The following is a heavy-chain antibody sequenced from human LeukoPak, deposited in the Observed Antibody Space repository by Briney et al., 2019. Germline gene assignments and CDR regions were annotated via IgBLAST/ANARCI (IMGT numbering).Heavy chain of an antibody. J-gene: IGHJ4*02. D-gene: IGHD3-3*01. CDR1: GGSFSGYY. CDR2: IYYSGST. Sequence: PSETLSLTCAVYGGSFSGYYWSWIRQPPGKGLEWIGYIYYSGSTNYNPSLKSRVTISVDTSKNQFSLKLSSVTAADTAVYYCARSGGSNDFWSGYYGGYFDYWGQGTLVTVSS. CDR3: ARSGGSNDFWSGYYGGYFDY. V-gene: IGHV4-59*08.